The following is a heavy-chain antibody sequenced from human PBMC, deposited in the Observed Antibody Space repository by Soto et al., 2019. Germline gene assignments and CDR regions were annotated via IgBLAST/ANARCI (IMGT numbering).Heavy chain of an antibody. CDR1: GYSFTSYW. D-gene: IGHD4-4*01. J-gene: IGHJ6*03. V-gene: IGHV5-51*01. Sequence: PGESLKISCKGSGYSFTSYWIGWVRQMPGKGLEWMGIIYPGDSDTRYSPSFQGQVTISADKSISTAYLQWSSLKASDTAMYYCARQGTVTTGYYYYYMDVWGKGTTVTVSS. CDR3: ARQGTVTTGYYYYYMDV. CDR2: IYPGDSDT.